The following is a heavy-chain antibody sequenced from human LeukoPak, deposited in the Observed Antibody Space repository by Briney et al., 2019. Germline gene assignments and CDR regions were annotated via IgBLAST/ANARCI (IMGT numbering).Heavy chain of an antibody. CDR1: GFTFRSYA. V-gene: IGHV3-23*01. CDR3: AKVTRRYLEYLLRGHDAFDI. CDR2: ISGSDGST. Sequence: PGGSLRLSCDASGFTFRSYAMSWVPQAPGKGLEWVSTISGSDGSTYYADSVNGRFTISRDNSKNTLYLQMNSLRGEDTALYYCAKVTRRYLEYLLRGHDAFDIWGQGTMVTVSS. D-gene: IGHD3-3*01. J-gene: IGHJ3*02.